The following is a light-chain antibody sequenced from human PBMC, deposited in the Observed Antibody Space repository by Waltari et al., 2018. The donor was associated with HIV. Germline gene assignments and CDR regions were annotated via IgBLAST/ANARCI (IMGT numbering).Light chain of an antibody. CDR1: SRDVGSYNL. Sequence: QSALTQPASVSGSPGQSSTISCTGSSRDVGSYNLGSWYQQHPGKAPKLMIYEGINRPSGVSNRFSGSKSGNTASLTISGLQAEDEADYYCCSYAGSSNWVFGGGTKLTVL. V-gene: IGLV2-23*01. J-gene: IGLJ3*02. CDR2: EGI. CDR3: CSYAGSSNWV.